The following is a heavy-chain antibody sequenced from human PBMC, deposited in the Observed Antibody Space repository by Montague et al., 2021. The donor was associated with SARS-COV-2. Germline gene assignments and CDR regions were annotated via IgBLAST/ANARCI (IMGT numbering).Heavy chain of an antibody. Sequence: SETRSFTCSVSGDSIRSSGYYWGWIRQPPGKGLEWIGTVYYSGSTNYNPSLKSRVTMPVDTSKNQFSLELRSVTAADTAVYYCARLGFVELWLNLGWFDPWGQGTLVTVSS. D-gene: IGHD3-16*02. V-gene: IGHV4-39*01. CDR3: ARLGFVELWLNLGWFDP. CDR1: GDSIRSSGYY. CDR2: VYYSGST. J-gene: IGHJ5*02.